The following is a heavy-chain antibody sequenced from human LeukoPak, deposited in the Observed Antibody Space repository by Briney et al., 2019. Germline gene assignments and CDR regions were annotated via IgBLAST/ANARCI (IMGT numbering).Heavy chain of an antibody. CDR3: ARDFGTTGWHTFDY. V-gene: IGHV6-1*01. J-gene: IGHJ4*02. D-gene: IGHD6-19*01. Sequence: SQTLSLTCAVSGDSVSSKNGAWNWIRQSPSRGLEWLGRTYYMSKWYNDYAESMEGRMTISQDTSKNQYSLHLNSVTPDDTAVYYCARDFGTTGWHTFDYWGQGTLVTVSS. CDR2: TYYMSKWYN. CDR1: GDSVSSKNGA.